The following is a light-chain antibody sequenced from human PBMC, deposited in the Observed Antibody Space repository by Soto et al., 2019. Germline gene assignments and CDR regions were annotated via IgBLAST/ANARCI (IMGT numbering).Light chain of an antibody. CDR1: QSISSY. V-gene: IGKV1-39*01. Sequence: DIHVTQSPSSLSASVGDRVTITCRTRQSISSYLNWYQLKPGNAPKLLIYAAHKLQSGVPSRFRGSGSGTDLTLTIYSLQPEDFTTYFCQQSYTTPWTFVQGTQVEVK. CDR2: AAH. CDR3: QQSYTTPWT. J-gene: IGKJ1*01.